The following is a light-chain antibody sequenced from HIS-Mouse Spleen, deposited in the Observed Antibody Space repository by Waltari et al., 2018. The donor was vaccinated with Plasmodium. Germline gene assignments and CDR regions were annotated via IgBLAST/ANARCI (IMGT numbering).Light chain of an antibody. CDR2: AAS. CDR3: QQLNSYPLT. V-gene: IGKV1-9*01. Sequence: DIQLTQSPSLLSASVGDRVTITCRARQGISSYLAWYQQKQGKAPKLLIYAASTLQSGVPSSFSGSGSGTEFTLTISSLQPEDFATYYCQQLNSYPLTFGGGTKVEIK. J-gene: IGKJ4*01. CDR1: QGISSY.